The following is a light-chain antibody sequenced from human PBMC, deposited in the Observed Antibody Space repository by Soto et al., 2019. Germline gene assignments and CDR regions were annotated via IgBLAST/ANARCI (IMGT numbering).Light chain of an antibody. CDR3: SSNVGGTNPKI. V-gene: IGLV2-8*01. J-gene: IGLJ2*01. CDR1: NSDAGGSTY. CDR2: EVI. Sequence: QSALTQPPSASGSPGQSVTISCTGTNSDAGGSTYVSWYQQHPGKAPKLVIYEVIKRPSGVPDRFSGSRSGNTASLTVSGLQAEDEADYYCSSNVGGTNPKIFGGGTKLTVL.